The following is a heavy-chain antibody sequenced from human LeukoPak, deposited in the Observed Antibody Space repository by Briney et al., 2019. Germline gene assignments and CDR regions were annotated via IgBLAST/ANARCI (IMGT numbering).Heavy chain of an antibody. CDR2: ISGYNANT. V-gene: IGHV1-18*01. CDR3: ARGNWVAARADDYYYYMDV. CDR1: GYTFTSYG. D-gene: IGHD6-6*01. J-gene: IGHJ6*03. Sequence: ASVKVSCKASGYTFTSYGISWVRQAPGQGLEWMGWISGYNANTKYEQQLQGRVTMTTDTSTSTAYMELRSLRSDDTAVYYCARGNWVAARADDYYYYMDVWGKGTTVTVSS.